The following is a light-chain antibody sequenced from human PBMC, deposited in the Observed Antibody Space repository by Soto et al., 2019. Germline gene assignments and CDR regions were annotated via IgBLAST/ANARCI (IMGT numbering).Light chain of an antibody. J-gene: IGKJ4*01. V-gene: IGKV3-20*01. CDR2: GAS. CDR1: QSVSSSY. CDR3: QQYGSSPLT. Sequence: EIVLTQSPGTLSLSPGERATLSCRASQSVSSSYLAWYQQKPGQAPSVXIYGASSRATGIPDRFSGSGSGTDFTLTISRLEPEDFAVYYCQQYGSSPLTFGGGTKVDIK.